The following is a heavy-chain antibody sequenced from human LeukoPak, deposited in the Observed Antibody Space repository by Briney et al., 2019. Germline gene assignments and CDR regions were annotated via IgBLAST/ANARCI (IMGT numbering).Heavy chain of an antibody. CDR1: GFTFSSYE. D-gene: IGHD6-13*01. V-gene: IGHV3-48*03. Sequence: GGSLRLSCAASGFTFSSYEMNWVRQAPGKGLEWGSYISSSGSTTYYADSVKGRFTISRDNAKNSLYLQMNSLRAEDTAVYYCARDYWGLIAAAGTHDYYYYGMDVWGQGTMVTVSS. CDR2: ISSSGSTT. J-gene: IGHJ6*02. CDR3: ARDYWGLIAAAGTHDYYYYGMDV.